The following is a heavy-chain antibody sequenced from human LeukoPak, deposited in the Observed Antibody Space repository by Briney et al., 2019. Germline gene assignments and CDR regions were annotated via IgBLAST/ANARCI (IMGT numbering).Heavy chain of an antibody. CDR1: GFTFSNYV. Sequence: PGGSLRLSCAASGFTFSNYVMHWVRQAPGKGLEWVAVISYDGSNKYYADSVKGRFTISRDNSKNTLYLQMNSLRAEDTAVYYCAKRMGSSGYQESYWGQGTLVTVSS. D-gene: IGHD3-22*01. J-gene: IGHJ4*02. CDR3: AKRMGSSGYQESY. CDR2: ISYDGSNK. V-gene: IGHV3-30*04.